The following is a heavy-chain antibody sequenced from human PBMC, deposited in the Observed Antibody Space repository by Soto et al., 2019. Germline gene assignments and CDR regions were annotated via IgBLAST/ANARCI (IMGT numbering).Heavy chain of an antibody. CDR2: IYPGDSDT. Sequence: GESLKISCKGSGYSFTSYWIGWVRQMPGKGLEWMGIIYPGDSDTRYSPSFQGQVTISADKSISTAYLQWSSLKASDTAMYYCERLGYSCSTSPASSYSMDGRGKGTPVTVS. CDR1: GYSFTSYW. J-gene: IGHJ6*03. V-gene: IGHV5-51*01. D-gene: IGHD1-26*01. CDR3: ERLGYSCSTSPASSYSMDG.